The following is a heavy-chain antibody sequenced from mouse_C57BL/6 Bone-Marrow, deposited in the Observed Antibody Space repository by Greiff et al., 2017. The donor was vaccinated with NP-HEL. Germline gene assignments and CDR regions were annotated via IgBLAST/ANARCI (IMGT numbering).Heavy chain of an antibody. CDR1: GYTFTSYW. CDR3: ARDDGYYPYAMDY. CDR2: IYPRSGNT. Sequence: QVQLQQPGAELVKPGASVKMSCKASGYTFTSYWITWVKQRTGQGLEWIGEIYPRSGNTYYNEKFKGKATLTADKSSSTAYMELRSLTSEDSAVYFCARDDGYYPYAMDYWGQGTSVTVSS. J-gene: IGHJ4*01. V-gene: IGHV1-81*01. D-gene: IGHD2-3*01.